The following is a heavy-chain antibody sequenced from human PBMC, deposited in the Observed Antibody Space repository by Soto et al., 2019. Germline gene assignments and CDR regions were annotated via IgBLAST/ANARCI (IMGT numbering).Heavy chain of an antibody. CDR3: AREVPRPIVGASNGFDP. V-gene: IGHV4-31*03. J-gene: IGHJ5*02. D-gene: IGHD1-26*01. Sequence: PSETLSLTCTVSGGSISSGGYYWSWIRQHPGKGLEWIGYIYYSGSTYYNPSLKSRVTISVDTSKNQFSLKLSSVTAADTAVYYCAREVPRPIVGASNGFDPWGQGTLVNGPS. CDR2: IYYSGST. CDR1: GGSISSGGYY.